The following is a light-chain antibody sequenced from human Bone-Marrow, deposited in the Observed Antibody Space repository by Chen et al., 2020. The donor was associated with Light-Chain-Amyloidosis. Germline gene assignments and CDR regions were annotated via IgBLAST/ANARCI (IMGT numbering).Light chain of an antibody. CDR2: EVT. CDR1: SSDVGAYKY. J-gene: IGLJ1*01. V-gene: IGLV2-8*01. Sequence: QSALTQPPSASGSPGQSVTISCTGSSSDVGAYKYVSWYQLHPGKAPKLMIYEVTKRPSGVPARFSGSKSGNTASLTVSGLQTEDEADYYRSSYAGGPNYVFGSGTKVTVL. CDR3: SSYAGGPNYV.